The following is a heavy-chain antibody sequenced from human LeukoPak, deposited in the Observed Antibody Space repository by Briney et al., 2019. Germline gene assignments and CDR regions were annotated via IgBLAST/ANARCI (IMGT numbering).Heavy chain of an antibody. D-gene: IGHD3-3*01. CDR1: GYTFTSYG. CDR3: AGFWLMRGWFDP. Sequence: ASEKVSCKASGYTFTSYGISWVRQAPGQGLEWMGWISAYNGNTNYAQKLQGRVTMTTDTSTSTAYMELRSLRSDDTAVYYCAGFWLMRGWFDPWGQGTLVTVSS. J-gene: IGHJ5*02. CDR2: ISAYNGNT. V-gene: IGHV1-18*01.